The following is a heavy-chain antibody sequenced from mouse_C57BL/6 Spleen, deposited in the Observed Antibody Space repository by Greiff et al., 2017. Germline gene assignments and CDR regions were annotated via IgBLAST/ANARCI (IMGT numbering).Heavy chain of an antibody. D-gene: IGHD1-1*01. V-gene: IGHV14-2*01. CDR1: GFNIKDYY. J-gene: IGHJ4*01. CDR2: IDPEDGET. Sequence: EVQLQQSGAELVKPGASVKLSCTASGFNIKDYYMHWVKQRTEQGLEGIGRIDPEDGETKYAPIFQGKAIIPADTSSNTAYLQISSLTSEDTAVYYCARRYCSRWAMDYWGQGTSVTVSS. CDR3: ARRYCSRWAMDY.